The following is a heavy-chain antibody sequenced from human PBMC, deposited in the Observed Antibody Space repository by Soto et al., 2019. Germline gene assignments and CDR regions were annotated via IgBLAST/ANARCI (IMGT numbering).Heavy chain of an antibody. CDR3: ARDFGDPAYYYYYGMDV. D-gene: IGHD3-3*01. CDR1: GYTFTSYA. Sequence: ASVKVSCKASGYTFTSYAMHWVRQAPGQRLEWMGWINAGNGNTKYSQKFQGRVTITRDTSASTAYMELSSLRSEDTAVYYCARDFGDPAYYYYYGMDVWGQGTTVTVSS. V-gene: IGHV1-3*01. J-gene: IGHJ6*02. CDR2: INAGNGNT.